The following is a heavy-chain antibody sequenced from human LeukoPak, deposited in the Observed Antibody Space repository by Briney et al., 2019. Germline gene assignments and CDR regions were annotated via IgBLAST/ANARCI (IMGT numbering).Heavy chain of an antibody. Sequence: PGGSLSLSCAAPGFTFSDYYMSWIRQAPGKGRAWVSYISSSGTTISYTDSVKGRFTISRDNAKNSLYLQMNSLRAEDTAVYYCTTRLSTSGYPSTAYWGQGTLVTVSS. D-gene: IGHD5/OR15-5a*01. CDR2: ISSSGTTI. J-gene: IGHJ4*02. CDR3: TTRLSTSGYPSTAY. V-gene: IGHV3-11*01. CDR1: GFTFSDYY.